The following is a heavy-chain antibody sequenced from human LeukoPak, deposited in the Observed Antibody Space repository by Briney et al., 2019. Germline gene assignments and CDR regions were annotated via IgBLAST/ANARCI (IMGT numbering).Heavy chain of an antibody. CDR1: GFTVSSNY. D-gene: IGHD3-10*01. CDR3: ARGNYGSMYAFDI. CDR2: IYSGGST. J-gene: IGHJ3*02. V-gene: IGHV3-53*01. Sequence: GSLRLSCAASGFTVSSNYMNWVRQAPGKGLEWVSVIYSGGSTYYADSVKGRFTISRDNSKNTLYLQMNSLRAEDSAVYNCARGNYGSMYAFDIWGQGTMVTVSS.